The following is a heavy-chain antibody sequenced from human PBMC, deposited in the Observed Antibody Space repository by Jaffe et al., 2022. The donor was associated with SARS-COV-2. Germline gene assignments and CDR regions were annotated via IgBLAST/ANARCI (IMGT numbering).Heavy chain of an antibody. D-gene: IGHD2-21*02. CDR1: GFTFSSYG. J-gene: IGHJ4*02. CDR2: ISYDGSNK. CDR3: AKDRGPVEVVVTAIQDY. Sequence: QVQLVESGGGVVQPGRSLRLSCAASGFTFSSYGMHWVRQAPGKGLEWVAVISYDGSNKYYADSVKGRFTISRDNSKNTLYLQMNSLRAEDTAVYYCAKDRGPVEVVVTAIQDYWGQGTLVTVSS. V-gene: IGHV3-30*18.